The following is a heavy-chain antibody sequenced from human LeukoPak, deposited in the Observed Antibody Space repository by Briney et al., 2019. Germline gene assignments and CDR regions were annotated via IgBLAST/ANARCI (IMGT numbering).Heavy chain of an antibody. V-gene: IGHV4-61*01. J-gene: IGHJ4*02. D-gene: IGHD6-6*01. CDR3: ARTGGIAARPAFDY. Sequence: PSETLSLTCTVPGGSVSSGSYYWSWIRQPPGKGLEWIGYIYYSGSTNYNPSLKSRVTISVDTSKNQFSLKLSSVTAADTAVYYCARTGGIAARPAFDYWGQGTLVTVSS. CDR1: GGSVSSGSYY. CDR2: IYYSGST.